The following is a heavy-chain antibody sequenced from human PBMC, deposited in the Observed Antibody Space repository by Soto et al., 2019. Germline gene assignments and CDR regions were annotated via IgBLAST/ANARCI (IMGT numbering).Heavy chain of an antibody. D-gene: IGHD5-18*01. CDR2: IYYSGST. Sequence: QVQLQESGPGLVKPSQTLSLTCTVSGGSISSGGYYWSWIRQHPGKGLEWIGYIYYSGSTYYNPSLKSRVTISVDTSKNQFALKLSSVTAADTAVYYCARDRRYGDDNNWFDPWGQGTLVTVSS. CDR1: GGSISSGGYY. V-gene: IGHV4-31*03. J-gene: IGHJ5*02. CDR3: ARDRRYGDDNNWFDP.